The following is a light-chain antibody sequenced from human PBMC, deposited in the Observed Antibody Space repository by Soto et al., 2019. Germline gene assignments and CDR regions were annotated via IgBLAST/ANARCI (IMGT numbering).Light chain of an antibody. J-gene: IGKJ1*01. CDR3: QQYKTYSRT. CDR1: QSINTC. CDR2: EGS. V-gene: IGKV1-5*03. Sequence: DIQMTQSPSTLSASVGDRVTITCRASQSINTCLAWYQQKPGEAPKLLIYEGSNLERGVPSRFSGSGSGTEFTLSISRLQPDDFATFYCQQYKTYSRTFGQGTKVEVK.